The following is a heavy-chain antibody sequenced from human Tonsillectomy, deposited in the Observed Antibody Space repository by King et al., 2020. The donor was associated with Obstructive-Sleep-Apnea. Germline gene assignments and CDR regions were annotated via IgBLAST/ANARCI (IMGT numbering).Heavy chain of an antibody. CDR1: GGSISSGGYY. CDR3: ARQHSVRFHY. Sequence: VQLQESGPGLVKPSQTLSLTCTVSGGSISSGGYYWSWIRQHPGKGLEWIGYIRYSGSTHYNPALKSRGTISVDTSKNQFSLKLSSVTAADTAVYYCARQHSVRFHYWGQGTLVTVSS. V-gene: IGHV4-31*03. J-gene: IGHJ4*02. CDR2: IRYSGST. D-gene: IGHD3-3*02.